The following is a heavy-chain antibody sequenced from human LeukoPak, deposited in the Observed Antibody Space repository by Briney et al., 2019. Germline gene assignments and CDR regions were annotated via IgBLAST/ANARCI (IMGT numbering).Heavy chain of an antibody. D-gene: IGHD3-22*01. CDR1: GDSVSRSDSY. CDR2: IYYSGRT. Sequence: KPSETLSLTCTIFGDSVSRSDSYWDWIRQPPGKGLEWIGTIYYSGRTYYSPSLKSRVTLSVDMSNNQFSLTLSSGTAADTALYFCARRRYYDSSGYLEWGQGTLVTVSS. V-gene: IGHV4-39*01. CDR3: ARRRYYDSSGYLE. J-gene: IGHJ1*01.